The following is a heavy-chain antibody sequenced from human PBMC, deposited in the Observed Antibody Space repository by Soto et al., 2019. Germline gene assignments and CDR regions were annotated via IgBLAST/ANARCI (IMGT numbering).Heavy chain of an antibody. CDR2: ISAYNGNT. Sequence: QVQLVQSGAEVKKPGASVKVSCKASGYTFTSYGISWVRQAPGQGLEWMGWISAYNGNTNYAQKLQGRVTMTTDTSTRTAYMELRSLRSDDTAVYYCARDQIRLHYYDYGMDVWGQGTTVTVSS. J-gene: IGHJ6*02. CDR1: GYTFTSYG. CDR3: ARDQIRLHYYDYGMDV. V-gene: IGHV1-18*04. D-gene: IGHD5-12*01.